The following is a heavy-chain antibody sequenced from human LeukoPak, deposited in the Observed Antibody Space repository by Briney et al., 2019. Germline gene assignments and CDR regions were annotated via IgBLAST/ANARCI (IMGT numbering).Heavy chain of an antibody. CDR1: GGSSSSYF. D-gene: IGHD2-15*01. CDR2: IYSRGST. Sequence: PSETLSLTCTVSGGSSSSYFRSWIRQPPGNGLEWIGRIYSRGSTKYNPSLKSRVTISVDKSSNQYSLNLTSVTAADTAVYYCARDGNGSRDFDFWGQGTMVTVFS. J-gene: IGHJ4*02. CDR3: ARDGNGSRDFDF. V-gene: IGHV4-4*07.